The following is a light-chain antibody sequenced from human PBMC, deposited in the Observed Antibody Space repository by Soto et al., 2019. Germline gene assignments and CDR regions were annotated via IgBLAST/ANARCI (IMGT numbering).Light chain of an antibody. CDR2: GAS. J-gene: IGKJ5*01. V-gene: IGKV3-15*01. CDR3: QQYNYWPPIT. Sequence: EIVLTQSPATLYLSPGERATLSCRASQSVSSNLAWYQQKPGQAPRLLIYGASTRATGIPDRFSGGGSGTEFTLTISSLQYEDFVVYYCQQYNYWPPITFGQGTRLDIK. CDR1: QSVSSN.